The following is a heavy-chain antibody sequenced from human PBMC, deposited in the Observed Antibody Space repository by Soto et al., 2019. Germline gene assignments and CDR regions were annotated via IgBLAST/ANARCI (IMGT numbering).Heavy chain of an antibody. CDR3: ASSLLVGYGLEGESD. V-gene: IGHV1-18*01. CDR2: IRAYDGNK. CDR1: GYTFTSYG. J-gene: IGHJ4*02. D-gene: IGHD5-18*01. Sequence: QVQLVQSGAEVKKPGASVKVSCKASGYTFTSYGISWVRQAPGQGLEWMGWIRAYDGNKNYAQKLQGRVTMTTDTSTSKAYMELRSLRSDDTAVYYCASSLLVGYGLEGESDWGQGTLVTVSS.